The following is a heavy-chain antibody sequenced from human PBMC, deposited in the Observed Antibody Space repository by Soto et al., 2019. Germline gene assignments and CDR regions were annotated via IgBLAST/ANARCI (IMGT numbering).Heavy chain of an antibody. D-gene: IGHD6-13*01. J-gene: IGHJ4*02. CDR3: AKAVSAAGLPYYFDY. CDR1: GFAFNSYA. CDR2: ISGSGGST. V-gene: IGHV3-23*01. Sequence: GGSLRLSCAASGFAFNSYAMSWFRQAPGKGLEWVSAISGSGGSTYYADSVKGRFTISRDNSKNTLYLQMNSLRAEDTAVYYCAKAVSAAGLPYYFDYWGQGTMVTVSS.